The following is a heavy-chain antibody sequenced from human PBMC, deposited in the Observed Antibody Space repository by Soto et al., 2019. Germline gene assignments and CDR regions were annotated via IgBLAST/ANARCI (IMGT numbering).Heavy chain of an antibody. V-gene: IGHV3-48*01. CDR1: GFTFSSYS. CDR3: ARNLYCSGGSCPWGY. D-gene: IGHD2-15*01. Sequence: EVQLVESGGGLVQPGGSLRLSCAASGFTFSSYSMNWVRQTPGKGLEWVSYISSGGVTIYYADSVKGRFTVSRDNANDSLYLQMNSLRAEDTAVYYFARNLYCSGGSCPWGYWGQGTLVTVSS. J-gene: IGHJ4*02. CDR2: ISSGGVTI.